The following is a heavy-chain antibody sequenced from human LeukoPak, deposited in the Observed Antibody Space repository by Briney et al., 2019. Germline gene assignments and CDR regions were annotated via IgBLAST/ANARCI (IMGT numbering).Heavy chain of an antibody. D-gene: IGHD4-17*01. V-gene: IGHV1-69*04. CDR2: IIPIFGIA. J-gene: IGHJ5*02. CDR3: ARARTTVTTSPDWFDP. Sequence: GASVTVSCKASGGTFSSYAISWVRQAPGQGLEWMGRIIPIFGIANYAQKFQGRVTITADKSTSTAYMELSSLRSEDTAVYYCARARTTVTTSPDWFDPWGQGTLVTVSS. CDR1: GGTFSSYA.